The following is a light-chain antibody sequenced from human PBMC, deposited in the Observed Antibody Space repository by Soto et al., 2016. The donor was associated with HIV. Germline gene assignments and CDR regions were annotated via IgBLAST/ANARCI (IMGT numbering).Light chain of an antibody. Sequence: DIQLTQPPSFLSASVGDRVTITCRAGQGISGYLAWYQQKPGKAPKLLIYAASTLQSGVPSGFSGSGSGTEVILTISSLQPEDSAIYYCQQVNSYPLTFGQGTKLEIK. CDR3: QQVNSYPLT. CDR2: AAS. CDR1: QGISGY. J-gene: IGKJ2*01. V-gene: IGKV1-9*01.